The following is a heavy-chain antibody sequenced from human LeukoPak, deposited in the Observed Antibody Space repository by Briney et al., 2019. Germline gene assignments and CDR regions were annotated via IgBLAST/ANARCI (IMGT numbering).Heavy chain of an antibody. V-gene: IGHV4-59*01. CDR1: GGSISRYY. Sequence: SETLSLTCTVSGGSISRYYLSWIRQPPGKGLEWIGYIYYSGSTNYNPSLKSRVTMSADTSKNQFSLRLTSVTAADTTVYYCARGTIEVAALLDSWGQGNLVTVSS. J-gene: IGHJ4*02. D-gene: IGHD6-19*01. CDR2: IYYSGST. CDR3: ARGTIEVAALLDS.